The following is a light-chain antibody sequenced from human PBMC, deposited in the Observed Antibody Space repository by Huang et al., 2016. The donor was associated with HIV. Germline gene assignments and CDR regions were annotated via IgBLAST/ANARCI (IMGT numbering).Light chain of an antibody. CDR1: KTLLHTDGTTH. CDR3: MQSLQSAT. Sequence: DIVMTQTPLSLSVTPGQPASISCKSSKTLLHTDGTTHLYWYLQKPGQSPQLLIYELSNRFSGGPERFTGSGSGTNFTLKISRVEADDAGVYYCMQSLQSATFGQGTKVEIK. V-gene: IGKV2D-29*02. J-gene: IGKJ1*01. CDR2: ELS.